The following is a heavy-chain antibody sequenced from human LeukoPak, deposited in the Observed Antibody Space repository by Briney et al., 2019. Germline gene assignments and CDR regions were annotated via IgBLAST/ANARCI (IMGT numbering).Heavy chain of an antibody. CDR3: ARVGVLDILTGYLPDQAHLLPHY. CDR2: INPNSGGT. Sequence: ASVKVSCKASGYTFTGYYMHWVRQAPGQGLEWMGWINPNSGGTNYAQKFQGRVTMTRDTSISTAYMELSRLRSDDTAVCYCARVGVLDILTGYLPDQAHLLPHYWGQGTLVTVSS. V-gene: IGHV1-2*02. CDR1: GYTFTGYY. J-gene: IGHJ4*02. D-gene: IGHD3-9*01.